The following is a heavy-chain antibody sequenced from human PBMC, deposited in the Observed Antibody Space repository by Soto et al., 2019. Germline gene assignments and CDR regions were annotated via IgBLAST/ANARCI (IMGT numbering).Heavy chain of an antibody. D-gene: IGHD2-2*01. CDR1: GFTVSNTY. CDR2: IYTAGGT. Sequence: EAQLVETGGGLLQPGGSLRLSCAASGFTVSNTYITWVRQPPGKGLECVSVIYTAGGTNYADSVKGRFIISRDNSKNTRYLQMNNLRAEDRAGYYCARALPVAKGGFDPWGQGTLVTVSS. V-gene: IGHV3-53*02. J-gene: IGHJ5*02. CDR3: ARALPVAKGGFDP.